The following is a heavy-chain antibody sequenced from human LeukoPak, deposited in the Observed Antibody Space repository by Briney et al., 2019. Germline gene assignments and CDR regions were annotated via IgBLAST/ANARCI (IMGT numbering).Heavy chain of an antibody. V-gene: IGHV4-34*01. CDR1: GGSFSGYY. D-gene: IGHD1-26*01. Sequence: SETLSLTCAVYGGSFSGYYWSWIRQPPGKGLEWIGEINHSGSTNYNPSLTSRVTISVDTSKNQFSLKLSSVTAADTAVYYCARSYSGSYLPFDYWGQGTLVTVSS. J-gene: IGHJ4*02. CDR2: INHSGST. CDR3: ARSYSGSYLPFDY.